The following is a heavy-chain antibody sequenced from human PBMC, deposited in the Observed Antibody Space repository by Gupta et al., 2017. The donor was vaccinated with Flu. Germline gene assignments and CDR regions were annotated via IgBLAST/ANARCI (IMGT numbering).Heavy chain of an antibody. CDR2: ISDTGIST. D-gene: IGHD2-2*01. J-gene: IGHJ4*02. Sequence: EVRLLESGGGLVQPGGSLRLSCAASGFTFNNHAMGWVRQAPGKGLEWVSGISDTGISTYYADSVKGRFTISRDDSKNSLHLQMDSLRAEDTAIYYCAKDLGQGLKKGGIVGIPTLDYWGQGTLVTVSS. V-gene: IGHV3-23*01. CDR1: GFTFNNHA. CDR3: AKDLGQGLKKGGIVGIPTLDY.